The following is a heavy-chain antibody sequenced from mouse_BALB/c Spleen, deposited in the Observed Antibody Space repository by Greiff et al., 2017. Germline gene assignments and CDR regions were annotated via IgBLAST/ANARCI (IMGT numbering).Heavy chain of an antibody. J-gene: IGHJ2*01. CDR3: ARWGDYYGSDYFDY. CDR1: GYTFTSYY. Sequence: QVQLQQSGPELVKPGASVRISCKASGYTFTSYYIHWVKQRPGQGLEWIGWIYPGNVNTKYNEKFKGKATLTADKSSSTAYMQLSSLTSEDSAVYFCARWGDYYGSDYFDYWGQGTTLTVSS. CDR2: IYPGNVNT. D-gene: IGHD1-1*01. V-gene: IGHV1S56*01.